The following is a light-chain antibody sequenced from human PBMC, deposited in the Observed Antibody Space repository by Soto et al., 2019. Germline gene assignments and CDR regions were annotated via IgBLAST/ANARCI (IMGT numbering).Light chain of an antibody. J-gene: IGKJ5*01. CDR1: QSVSYY. CDR2: DAS. CDR3: QQYGSSPH. V-gene: IGKV3-20*01. Sequence: EIVLTQSPGTLSLSPGERATLSCRASQSVSYYLAWYQQKPGQAPRLLIYDASSRATGVPDRFSGSGSGTDFTLTFSRLEPEDFAVYYCQQYGSSPHFGQGTRLEIK.